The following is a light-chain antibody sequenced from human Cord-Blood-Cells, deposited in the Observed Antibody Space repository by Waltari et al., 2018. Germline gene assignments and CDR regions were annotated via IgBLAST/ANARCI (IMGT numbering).Light chain of an antibody. CDR1: SSDVGGYNY. CDR3: SSYTSSSTLV. J-gene: IGLJ2*01. CDR2: DVS. V-gene: IGLV2-14*01. Sequence: QSALTQPASVSGSPGQSNTISCTGTSSDVGGYNYVSWYQQHPGKAPKLMIYDVSNRPSGVSNRFSGYKSGNTASLTISGLQAEDEADYYCSSYTSSSTLVFGGGTKLTVL.